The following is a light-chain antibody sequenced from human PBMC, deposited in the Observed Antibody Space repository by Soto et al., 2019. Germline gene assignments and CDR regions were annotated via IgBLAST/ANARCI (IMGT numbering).Light chain of an antibody. CDR3: QQPSNWQST. CDR1: QSVSSY. V-gene: IGKV3-11*01. CDR2: DAS. J-gene: IGKJ2*01. Sequence: EIVLTQSPATLSLSPGERATLSCRASQSVSSYLALYQQKPGQAPRLLIYDASNRATGILARFSGSGSGTALTLSITRLEPEDFAISYCQQPSNWQSTFGQGNKLEIK.